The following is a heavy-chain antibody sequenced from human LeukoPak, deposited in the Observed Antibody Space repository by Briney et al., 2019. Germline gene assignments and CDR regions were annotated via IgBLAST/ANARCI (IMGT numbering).Heavy chain of an antibody. CDR1: GGSISSSSYY. D-gene: IGHD3-22*01. Sequence: SETLSLTCTVSGGSISSSSYYWGWIRQPPGKGLEWIGSIYYSGSTYYNPPLKSRVTISVDTSKNQFSLKLSSVTAADTAVYYCARGYYYDSSGQIDWGQGTLVTVSS. CDR2: IYYSGST. CDR3: ARGYYYDSSGQID. J-gene: IGHJ4*02. V-gene: IGHV4-39*07.